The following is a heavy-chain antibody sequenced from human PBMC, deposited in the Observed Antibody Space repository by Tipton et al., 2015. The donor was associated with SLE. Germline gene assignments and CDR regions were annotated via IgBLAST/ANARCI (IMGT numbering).Heavy chain of an antibody. CDR3: ARHRGDFGVFIDL. J-gene: IGHJ5*02. CDR2: IYYSGST. V-gene: IGHV4-39*01. D-gene: IGHD3-3*01. Sequence: TLSLTCTVSGGSISSSSYYWGWIRQPPGKGLEWIGSIYYSGSTYYNPSLKSRVTISVDTSKNQFSLKLSSVTAADTAVYFCARHRGDFGVFIDLWGQGTVVIVSS. CDR1: GGSISSSSYY.